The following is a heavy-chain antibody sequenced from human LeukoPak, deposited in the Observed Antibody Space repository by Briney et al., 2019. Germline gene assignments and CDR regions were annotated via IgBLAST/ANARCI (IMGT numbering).Heavy chain of an antibody. CDR1: GYTFTGYY. V-gene: IGHV1-2*02. Sequence: ASVKVSCKASGYTFTGYYMHWVRQAPGQGLEWMGWINPNSGGTNYAQKFQGRVTMTRDTSISTAYMELSRLRSDDTAVYYCARRGWEYYDFWSGYYTGPYYFDYWGQGTLVTVSS. D-gene: IGHD3-3*01. CDR2: INPNSGGT. J-gene: IGHJ4*02. CDR3: ARRGWEYYDFWSGYYTGPYYFDY.